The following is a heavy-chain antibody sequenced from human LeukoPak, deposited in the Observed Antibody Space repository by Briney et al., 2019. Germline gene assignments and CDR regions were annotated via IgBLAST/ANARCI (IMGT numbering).Heavy chain of an antibody. J-gene: IGHJ3*02. D-gene: IGHD3-3*01. CDR2: ISYDGTNK. CDR3: RWSDDAFDI. V-gene: IGHV3-30*03. Sequence: GGSLRLSCAASGFTFSDYGMHWVRQAPGKGLEWVAVISYDGTNKYYVDSVKGRFTISRDNSRNTLYLQMNSLRSGDTAVYYCRWSDDAFDIWGQGTMVTVSS. CDR1: GFTFSDYG.